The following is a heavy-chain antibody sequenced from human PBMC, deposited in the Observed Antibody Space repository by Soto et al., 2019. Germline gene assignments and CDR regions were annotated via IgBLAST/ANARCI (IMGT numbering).Heavy chain of an antibody. CDR2: IIPLFGSA. D-gene: IGHD3-22*01. V-gene: IGHV1-69*13. J-gene: IGHJ4*02. CDR1: GVSLSSYI. CDR3: IYHYGSSGFYYVES. Sequence: SVKVSCKASGVSLSSYIINWVRQAPGQGFEWMGGIIPLFGSANHAQKLQGRVIITADVSTNTVYMEMSSLRFEDTAIYYCIYHYGSSGFYYVESWGQGTQVTVSS.